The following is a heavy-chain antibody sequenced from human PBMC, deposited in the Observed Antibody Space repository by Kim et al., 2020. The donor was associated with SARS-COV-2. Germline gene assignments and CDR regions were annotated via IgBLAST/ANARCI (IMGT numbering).Heavy chain of an antibody. CDR2: IYHSGST. D-gene: IGHD3-22*01. Sequence: SETLSLTCAVSGGSISSSNWWGWVRQPPGKGLEWIGEIYHSGSTNYNPSLKSRVTISVDKSKNQFSLKLSSVTAADTAVYYCARDPGSSGYYNRGGMDVWGQGTTVTVSS. CDR3: ARDPGSSGYYNRGGMDV. J-gene: IGHJ6*02. V-gene: IGHV4-4*02. CDR1: GGSISSSNW.